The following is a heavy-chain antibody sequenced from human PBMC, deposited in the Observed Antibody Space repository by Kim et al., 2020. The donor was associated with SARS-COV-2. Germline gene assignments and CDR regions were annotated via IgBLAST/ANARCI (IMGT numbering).Heavy chain of an antibody. CDR2: IDYTGST. J-gene: IGHJ4*02. V-gene: IGHV4-59*08. CDR3: ARRAGQPGTPFDY. D-gene: IGHD1-1*01. Sequence: SETLSLTCIISGGSIKSYYWSWIRQSPGKGLEWIGYIDYTGSTKYNPSLESRVTMSVDTSKNQFSLELTSVTATDTAVYFCARRAGQPGTPFDYCGQGTL. CDR1: GGSIKSYY.